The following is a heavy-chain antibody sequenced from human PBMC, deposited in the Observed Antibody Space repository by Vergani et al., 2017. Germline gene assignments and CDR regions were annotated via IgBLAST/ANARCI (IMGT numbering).Heavy chain of an antibody. CDR2: IYPGNSET. V-gene: IGHV5-51*03. D-gene: IGHD3/OR15-3a*01. CDR1: GYSFSRNW. CDR3: ARVYCRGMSCAGTDYFYHIDV. J-gene: IGHJ6*03. Sequence: EVQLEQSGAAVKKPGESLEISCKGSGYSFSRNWIAWVRERPGQVLEWMGMIYPGNSETRNNPSFRGQVTMSVDKSISTAYLQWSSLKASDSAMYYCARVYCRGMSCAGTDYFYHIDVWGKGTTVTVS.